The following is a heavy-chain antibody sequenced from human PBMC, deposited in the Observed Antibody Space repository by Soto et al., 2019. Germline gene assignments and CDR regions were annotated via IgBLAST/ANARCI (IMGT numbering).Heavy chain of an antibody. V-gene: IGHV4-31*03. J-gene: IGHJ4*02. D-gene: IGHD6-6*01. CDR3: ARESEGYSSSLIDY. Sequence: QVQLQESGPGLVKPSQTLSLTCTVSGGSISSGGYYWSWIRQHPGKGLEWIGYIYYSGSTYYNPSVTSRVTISVDTSKNQCSLKLSSVTAADTAVYYCARESEGYSSSLIDYWGQGTLVTVSS. CDR2: IYYSGST. CDR1: GGSISSGGYY.